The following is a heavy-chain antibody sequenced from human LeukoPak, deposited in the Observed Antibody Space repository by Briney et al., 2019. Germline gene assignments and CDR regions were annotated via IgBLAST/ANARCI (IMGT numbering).Heavy chain of an antibody. V-gene: IGHV1-69*13. CDR2: IIPMFGTA. CDR1: GGTFSSHA. J-gene: IGHJ4*02. Sequence: ASVKVSCKASGGTFSSHAISWVRQAPGQGLEWMGGIIPMFGTANYAQKFQGRVTITAVESMRTAYMGLSSLRSEDTAVYYCARGWVAETTVVTAYNYWGQGTLVIVSS. D-gene: IGHD4-23*01. CDR3: ARGWVAETTVVTAYNY.